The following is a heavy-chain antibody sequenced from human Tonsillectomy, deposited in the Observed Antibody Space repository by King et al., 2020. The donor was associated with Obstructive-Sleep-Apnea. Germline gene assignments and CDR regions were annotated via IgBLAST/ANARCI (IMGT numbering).Heavy chain of an antibody. CDR2: IDWDDDK. CDR3: ARILDYGDYGELGYYFDY. CDR1: GFSLSTSGMC. V-gene: IGHV2-70*11. Sequence: TLKESGPALVKPTQTLTLTCTFSGFSLSTSGMCGSWIRQPPGKALEWLARIDWDDDKYYSTSLKTSLTISKDTSKNQVVLTMTNMDPVDTATYYCARILDYGDYGELGYYFDYWGQGTLVTVSS. J-gene: IGHJ4*02. D-gene: IGHD4-17*01.